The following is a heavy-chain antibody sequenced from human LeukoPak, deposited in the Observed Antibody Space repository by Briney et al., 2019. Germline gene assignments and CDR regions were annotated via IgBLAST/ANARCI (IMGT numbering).Heavy chain of an antibody. CDR1: GFTFSSYS. CDR3: ARDSGYSYGY. Sequence: PGGSLRLSCAASGFTFSSYSMNWVRQAPGKGLEWVSYISSSSSTIYYADSVKGRFTISRDNAKNSLYLQMNSLRAEDTAVYYCARDSGYSYGYWGQGTLVTVPS. V-gene: IGHV3-48*01. J-gene: IGHJ4*02. D-gene: IGHD5-18*01. CDR2: ISSSSSTI.